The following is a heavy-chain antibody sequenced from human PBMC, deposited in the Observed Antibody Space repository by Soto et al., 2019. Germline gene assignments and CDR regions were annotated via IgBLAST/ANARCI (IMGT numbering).Heavy chain of an antibody. V-gene: IGHV3-23*01. CDR1: GFTFSSYA. D-gene: IGHD2-15*01. CDR3: AKWTVVVVAATRGGYFDY. Sequence: EVQLLESGGGLVQPGGSLRLSCAASGFTFSSYAMSWVRQAPGKGLEWFSVISGSGGYTYYADSVKGRFTISRDNSKNTLYLQMNSLRAEDTAVYYCAKWTVVVVAATRGGYFDYWGQGTLVTVSS. J-gene: IGHJ4*02. CDR2: ISGSGGYT.